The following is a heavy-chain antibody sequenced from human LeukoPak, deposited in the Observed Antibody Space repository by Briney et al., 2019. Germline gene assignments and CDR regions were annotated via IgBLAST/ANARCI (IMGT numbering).Heavy chain of an antibody. CDR3: ARESLGSVDPRGYSTTVSQDV. J-gene: IGHJ6*04. CDR1: GFTFSSYG. D-gene: IGHD4-17*01. V-gene: IGHV3-NL1*01. Sequence: GGSLRLSCAASGFTFSSYGMHWVRQAPGKGLEWVSVIYSGDSSYYTDSVKGRFTISRDNSKNTLYLQMHSLRAEDTAVYYCARESLGSVDPRGYSTTVSQDVWGKGTTVTISS. CDR2: IYSGDSS.